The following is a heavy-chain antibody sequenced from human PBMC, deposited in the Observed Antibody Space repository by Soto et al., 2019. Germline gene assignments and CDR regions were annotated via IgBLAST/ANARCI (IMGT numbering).Heavy chain of an antibody. D-gene: IGHD6-13*01. CDR2: IIPIFGTA. J-gene: IGHJ5*02. Sequence: SVKVSCKASGGTFSSYAISWVRQAPGQGLEWMGGIIPIFGTANYAQKFQGRVTITADESTSTAYMELSSLRSDDTAVYYCSGDLAAGGGWFDPWGQGTLVTVSS. V-gene: IGHV1-69*13. CDR1: GGTFSSYA. CDR3: SGDLAAGGGWFDP.